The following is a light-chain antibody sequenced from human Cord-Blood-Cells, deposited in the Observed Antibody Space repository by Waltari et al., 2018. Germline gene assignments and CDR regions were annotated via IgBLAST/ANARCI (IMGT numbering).Light chain of an antibody. Sequence: DIVMTQSPATLSLPPVDTAALSCRASQSVSSYLLWYQQKPAQAPRLLIYDASNSGTASPASFSGSGACAEFIPPISSLEPEDFAVYYCHQHSNWPPWTFGQGTKVEIK. CDR2: DAS. CDR1: QSVSSY. CDR3: HQHSNWPPWT. J-gene: IGKJ1*01. V-gene: IGKV3-11*01.